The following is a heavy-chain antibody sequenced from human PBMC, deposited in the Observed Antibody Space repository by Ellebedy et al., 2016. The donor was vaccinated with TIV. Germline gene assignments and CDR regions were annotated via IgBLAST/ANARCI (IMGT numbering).Heavy chain of an antibody. CDR3: VKEGRNYFDRSGSRRDGFDI. D-gene: IGHD3-22*01. CDR2: ISSNGGST. V-gene: IGHV3-64D*06. CDR1: GFTFSGYA. J-gene: IGHJ3*02. Sequence: GESLKISCSASGFTFSGYAMHWVRQAPGKGLEYVSAISSNGGSTYYVDSVKGRFTISRDNSKNTLYLQMSSLRAEDTAVYYCVKEGRNYFDRSGSRRDGFDIWGQGTMVTVSS.